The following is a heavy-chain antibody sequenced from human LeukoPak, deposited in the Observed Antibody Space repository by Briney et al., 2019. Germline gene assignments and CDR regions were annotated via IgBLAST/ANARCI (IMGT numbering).Heavy chain of an antibody. J-gene: IGHJ5*02. Sequence: ASVKVSCKASGYSFTSNYIHWVRQAPGQGLEWMGMIYPRDGSTSYAQKLQGRVTMTTDTSTSTAYMELRSLRSDDTAVYYCARAHRDVLGRDNWFDPWGQGTLVTVSS. CDR3: ARAHRDVLGRDNWFDP. CDR2: IYPRDGST. V-gene: IGHV1-46*01. CDR1: GYSFTSNY. D-gene: IGHD2-15*01.